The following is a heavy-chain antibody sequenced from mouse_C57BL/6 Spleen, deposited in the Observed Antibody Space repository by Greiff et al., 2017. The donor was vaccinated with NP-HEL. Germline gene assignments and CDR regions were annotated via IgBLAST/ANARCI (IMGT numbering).Heavy chain of an antibody. CDR2: IYPGDGDT. V-gene: IGHV1-82*01. Sequence: VQVVESGPELVKPGASVKISCKASGYAFSSSWMNWVKQRPGKGLEWIGRIYPGDGDTNYNGKFKGKATLTADKSSSTAYMQLSSLTSEDSAVYFCATHYYGSLYYAMDYWGQGTSVTVSS. J-gene: IGHJ4*01. CDR1: GYAFSSSW. CDR3: ATHYYGSLYYAMDY. D-gene: IGHD1-1*01.